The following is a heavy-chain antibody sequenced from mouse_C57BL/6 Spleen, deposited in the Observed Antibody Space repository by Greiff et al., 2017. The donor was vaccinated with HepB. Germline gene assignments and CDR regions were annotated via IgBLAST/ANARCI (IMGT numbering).Heavy chain of an antibody. D-gene: IGHD1-1*01. Sequence: QVQLKQPGAELVKPGASVKVSCKASGYTFTSYWMHWVKQRPGQGLEWIGRIHPSDSDTNYNQKFKGKATLTVDKSSSTAYMQLSSLTSEDSAVYYCAIGYYGSSPGYFDYWGQGTTLTVSS. CDR2: IHPSDSDT. V-gene: IGHV1-74*01. J-gene: IGHJ2*01. CDR1: GYTFTSYW. CDR3: AIGYYGSSPGYFDY.